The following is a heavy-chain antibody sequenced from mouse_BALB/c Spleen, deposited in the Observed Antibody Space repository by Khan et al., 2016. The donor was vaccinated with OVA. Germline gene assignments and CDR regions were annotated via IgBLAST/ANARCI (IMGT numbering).Heavy chain of an antibody. CDR1: GFTFSAYG. J-gene: IGHJ3*01. V-gene: IGHV5-6*01. CDR3: ARHLTGSFAY. D-gene: IGHD4-1*01. CDR2: INSDGVYT. Sequence: EVELVESGGDLVKPGGSLRLSCAASGFTFSAYGMAWVRQAPDKRLEWVATINSDGVYTYYPDTVKGRFTISRNNAENTLSLQMSSLKSEDTAIYYCARHLTGSFAYWGQGTLVTVSA.